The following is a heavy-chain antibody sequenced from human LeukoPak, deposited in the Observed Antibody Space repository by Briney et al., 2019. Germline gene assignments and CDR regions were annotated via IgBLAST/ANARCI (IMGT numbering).Heavy chain of an antibody. CDR2: IYYSGST. V-gene: IGHV4-59*01. Sequence: SETLCLTCTVSGGSISSYYWSWIRQPPGKGLEWIGYIYYSGSTNHNPSLKSRVTISVDTSKNQFSLKLSSVTAADTAVYYCARGSDSSGWGDYYYSMDVWGQGTTVTVSS. CDR1: GGSISSYY. D-gene: IGHD6-19*01. J-gene: IGHJ6*02. CDR3: ARGSDSSGWGDYYYSMDV.